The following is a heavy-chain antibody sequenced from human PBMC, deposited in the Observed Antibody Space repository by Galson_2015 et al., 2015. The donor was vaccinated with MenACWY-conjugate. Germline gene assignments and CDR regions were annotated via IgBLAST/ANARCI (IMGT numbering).Heavy chain of an antibody. Sequence: ATLSPTCTVSGGSISSYYWCWLRPPPGRGLEWIGYIYYSGSTNYNPSLKSRVTISVDTSKNQFSLKLSSVTAADTAVYYCAREGYSGYDYWGQGTLVTVSS. D-gene: IGHD5-12*01. V-gene: IGHV4-59*01. J-gene: IGHJ4*02. CDR2: IYYSGST. CDR1: GGSISSYY. CDR3: AREGYSGYDY.